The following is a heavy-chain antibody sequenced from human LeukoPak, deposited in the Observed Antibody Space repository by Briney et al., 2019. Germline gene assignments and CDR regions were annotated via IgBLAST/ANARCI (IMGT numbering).Heavy chain of an antibody. CDR1: GFTFSAYS. CDR3: ARDYKYAFDN. D-gene: IGHD5-24*01. Sequence: PGGSLRLSCAASGFTFSAYSMNWVRQAPGKGLEWISYIGISSGNTKYADSVKGRFTISGDKAKNSLYLQMNSLRVEDTAVYYCARDYKYAFDNWGQGTLVTASS. V-gene: IGHV3-48*01. J-gene: IGHJ4*02. CDR2: IGISSGNT.